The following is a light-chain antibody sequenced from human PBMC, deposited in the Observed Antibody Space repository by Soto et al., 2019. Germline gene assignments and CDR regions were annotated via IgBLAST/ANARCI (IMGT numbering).Light chain of an antibody. CDR1: SSDVGSYNL. V-gene: IGLV2-23*03. J-gene: IGLJ2*01. CDR2: EGS. Sequence: QSVLTQPASVSGSPGQSITISCTETSSDVGSYNLVSWYQQHPGKASKLMIYEGSKRPSGVSNRFSGSKSGNTASLTISGLQAEDEADYYCCSYAGSSTFGVVFGGGTKLTVL. CDR3: CSYAGSSTFGVV.